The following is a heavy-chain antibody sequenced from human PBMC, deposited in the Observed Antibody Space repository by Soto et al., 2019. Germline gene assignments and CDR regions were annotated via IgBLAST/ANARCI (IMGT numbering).Heavy chain of an antibody. CDR2: FDLEERKY. CDR1: GSSLIYPP. J-gene: IGHJ4*02. Sequence: ASVKVSCKVYGSSLIYPPIHWVRQIPGKGLEWMGGFDLEERKYIYAQKIQGRVTMTDESSTVTAFMDLGSLGSEDTAVYYCATQKADYSFDYWGQGTLVTVSS. CDR3: ATQKADYSFDY. D-gene: IGHD4-17*01. V-gene: IGHV1-24*01.